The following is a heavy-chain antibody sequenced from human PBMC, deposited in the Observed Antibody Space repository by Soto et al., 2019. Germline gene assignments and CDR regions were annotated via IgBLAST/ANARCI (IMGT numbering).Heavy chain of an antibody. CDR2: IHPSGGRT. Sequence: VASVKISCKASGYTFTSQYIHWVRQAPGQGLEWVGLIHPSGGRTSYAQKFQGRVTMTRDTSTSTVFMEXXXXXXEDTAIYYCATXXGXSTDXWGQGXLVTVSS. CDR1: GYTFTSQY. J-gene: IGHJ4*02. CDR3: ATXXGXSTDX. V-gene: IGHV1-46*01.